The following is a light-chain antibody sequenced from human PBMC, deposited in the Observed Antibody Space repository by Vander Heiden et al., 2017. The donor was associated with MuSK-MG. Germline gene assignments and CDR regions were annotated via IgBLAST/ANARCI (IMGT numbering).Light chain of an antibody. CDR2: GAS. V-gene: IGKV3-15*01. CDR1: HSVSSN. Sequence: VLTQSPATLSVSPGERATLSCRASHSVSSNLAWYQQKPGQAPRLLIHGASTRATGIPARFSGSGSGTEFILTISSLQSEDFAVYYCQQYNNWPFTFGPGTKVDIK. J-gene: IGKJ3*01. CDR3: QQYNNWPFT.